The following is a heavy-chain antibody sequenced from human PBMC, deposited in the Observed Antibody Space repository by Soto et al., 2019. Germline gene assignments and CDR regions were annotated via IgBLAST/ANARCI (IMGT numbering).Heavy chain of an antibody. CDR3: AKDRLPIDYYDSSGYYSTIYGMDV. J-gene: IGHJ6*02. CDR1: GFTFSSYG. V-gene: IGHV3-30*18. CDR2: ISYDGSNK. D-gene: IGHD3-22*01. Sequence: GGSLRLSCAASGFTFSSYGMHWVRQAPGKGLEWVAVISYDGSNKYYADSVKGRFTISRDNSKNTLYLQMNSLRAEDTVVYYCAKDRLPIDYYDSSGYYSTIYGMDVWGQGTTVTVSS.